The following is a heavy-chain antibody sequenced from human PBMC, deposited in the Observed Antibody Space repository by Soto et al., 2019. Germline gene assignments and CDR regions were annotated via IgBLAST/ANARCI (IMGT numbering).Heavy chain of an antibody. J-gene: IGHJ5*02. D-gene: IGHD3-10*01. Sequence: PSETLSLTCAVSGGSISISNWWSWVRQPPGKGLEWIGGIFHSGDTNYNPSLKSRVTISVDRSNNHFSLKLTSVTAADTAMYYCARGAATMAPKNWFDPWGQGVLVTVSS. CDR3: ARGAATMAPKNWFDP. CDR2: IFHSGDT. V-gene: IGHV4-4*02. CDR1: GGSISISNW.